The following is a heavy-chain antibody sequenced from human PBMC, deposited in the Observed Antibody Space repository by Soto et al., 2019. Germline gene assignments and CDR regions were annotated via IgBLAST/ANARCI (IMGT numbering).Heavy chain of an antibody. D-gene: IGHD6-19*01. Sequence: PGGSLRLSCAASGFTFSNYAMSWVRQAPGKGLEWVSAIGTAGDTYYPGSVKGRFTISRENAKNSLYLQMNSLRAGDTAVYYCARGGAYSSGWYRGAFDIWGQGTMVTVSS. CDR3: ARGGAYSSGWYRGAFDI. V-gene: IGHV3-13*01. CDR1: GFTFSNYA. CDR2: IGTAGDT. J-gene: IGHJ3*02.